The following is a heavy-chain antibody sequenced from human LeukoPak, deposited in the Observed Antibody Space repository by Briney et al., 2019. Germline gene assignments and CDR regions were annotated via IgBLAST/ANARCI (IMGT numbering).Heavy chain of an antibody. Sequence: GGSLRLSCTASGFTFGDYAMSWVRQAPGKGLEWVGFIRSKAYGGTTEYAASVEGRFTISRDDSKSIAYLQMNSLKTEDTAVYYCTRAGYSSSWYLSMGWGWYYYYYMDVWGKGTTVTISS. CDR1: GFTFGDYA. CDR3: TRAGYSSSWYLSMGWGWYYYYYMDV. J-gene: IGHJ6*03. V-gene: IGHV3-49*04. CDR2: IRSKAYGGTT. D-gene: IGHD6-13*01.